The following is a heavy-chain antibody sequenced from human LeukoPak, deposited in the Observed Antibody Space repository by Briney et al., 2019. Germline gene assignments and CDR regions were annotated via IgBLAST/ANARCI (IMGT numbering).Heavy chain of an antibody. CDR1: GFTFSSYW. Sequence: PGGSLRLSCTGSGFTFSSYWMTWVRQAPGEGLEWVANIKHDAREKYYVDSVMGRFTISRDNAKNSVFLQMNSLRAEDTALYYCARSAFPADYWGQGILVTVSS. CDR2: IKHDAREK. V-gene: IGHV3-7*01. CDR3: ARSAFPADY. J-gene: IGHJ4*02. D-gene: IGHD6-25*01.